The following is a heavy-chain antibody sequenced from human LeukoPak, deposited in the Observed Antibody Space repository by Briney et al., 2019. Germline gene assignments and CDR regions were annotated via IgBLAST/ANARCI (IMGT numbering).Heavy chain of an antibody. Sequence: PSETPSLTCTVSGGSISSSSYYWGWIRQPPGKGLEWIGSIYYSGSTYYNPSLKSRVTISVDTSKNQFSLKLSSVTAADTAVYYCARAPGVAEVGRLDLWGRGTLVTVSS. CDR1: GGSISSSSYY. J-gene: IGHJ2*01. D-gene: IGHD7-27*01. CDR2: IYYSGST. CDR3: ARAPGVAEVGRLDL. V-gene: IGHV4-39*01.